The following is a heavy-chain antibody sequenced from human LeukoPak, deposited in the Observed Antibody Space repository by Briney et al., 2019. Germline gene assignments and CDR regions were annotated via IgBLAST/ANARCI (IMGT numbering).Heavy chain of an antibody. V-gene: IGHV1-2*06. CDR3: ARERALAVADFDN. CDR1: GYTFTNYN. D-gene: IGHD6-19*01. J-gene: IGHJ4*02. Sequence: ASVKVSCKASGYTFTNYNMHWVRQAPGQGLEWMGRINPNGGGAIYAQKFQGRVTMTRDTSISTAYTELSRLRSDDTAMYYCARERALAVADFDNWGQGTLVTVSS. CDR2: INPNGGGA.